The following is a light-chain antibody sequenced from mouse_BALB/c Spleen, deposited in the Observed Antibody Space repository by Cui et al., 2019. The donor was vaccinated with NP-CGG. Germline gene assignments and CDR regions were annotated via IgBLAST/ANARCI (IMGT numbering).Light chain of an antibody. CDR1: TGAVTTSNY. CDR3: ALWYSNHWV. V-gene: IGLV1*01. Sequence: VVAQQSALTTSPGETVTLTCRSSTGAVTTSNYANWVQEKPDHLFTGLIGGTNNRAPGFPARFSGSLIGDKAALTIIGAQTEDEAIYFCALWYSNHWVFGGGTKLTVL. CDR2: GTN. J-gene: IGLJ1*01.